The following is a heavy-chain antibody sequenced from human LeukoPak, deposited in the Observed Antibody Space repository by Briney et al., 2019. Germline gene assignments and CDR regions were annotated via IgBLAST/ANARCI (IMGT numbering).Heavy chain of an antibody. D-gene: IGHD6-13*01. J-gene: IGHJ3*02. CDR1: GGSFSGYY. CDR3: ARTSSSWYDAFDI. V-gene: IGHV4-34*01. Sequence: PSETLSLTCAVYGGSFSGYYWSRIRQPPGKGLEWIGEINHSGSTNYNPSLKSRVTISVDTSKNQFSLKLSSVTAADTAVYYCARTSSSWYDAFDIWGQGTMVTVSS. CDR2: INHSGST.